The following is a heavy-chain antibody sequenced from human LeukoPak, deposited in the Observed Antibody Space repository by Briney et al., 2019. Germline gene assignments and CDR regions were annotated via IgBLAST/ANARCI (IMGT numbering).Heavy chain of an antibody. J-gene: IGHJ2*01. CDR1: GGSISGHY. D-gene: IGHD3-22*01. CDR3: ARPSGYSDNSVYDWWYFNL. CDR2: IYYSGST. V-gene: IGHV4-59*11. Sequence: SETLSLTCTVSGGSISGHYWCWIRQPPGKGLEWIGYIYYSGSTNYNPSLKSRVAMSVDTSKNQFSLQLSSVTAADTAVYFCARPSGYSDNSVYDWWYFNLWGRGTLVTVSS.